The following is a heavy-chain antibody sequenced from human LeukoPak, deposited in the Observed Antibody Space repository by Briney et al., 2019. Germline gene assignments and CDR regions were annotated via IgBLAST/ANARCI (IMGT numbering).Heavy chain of an antibody. V-gene: IGHV1-46*01. D-gene: IGHD4-17*01. CDR1: GYTFTSYY. J-gene: IGHJ4*02. CDR3: ARTFYGDYALDY. Sequence: ASVKVSCKASGYTFTSYYMHWVRQAPGQGLEWMGIINPSGGSTSYAQKFQGRVTMPRDTSTSTCYMELSSLRSDDTAVYYCARTFYGDYALDYWGQGTLGTVSS. CDR2: INPSGGST.